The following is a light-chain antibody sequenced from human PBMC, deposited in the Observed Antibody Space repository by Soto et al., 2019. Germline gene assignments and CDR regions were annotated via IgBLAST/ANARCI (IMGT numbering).Light chain of an antibody. CDR2: SHN. CDR3: AAWDDSLSGVV. CDR1: SSDVGAYIF. Sequence: QSALTQPPSASGSPGQSVTISCTGTSSDVGAYIFVSWYQQHPGKAPKLLMYSHNHRPSGVPDRFSGSTSGTSASLAISGLRSEDEADYYCAAWDDSLSGVVFGGGTKLTVL. J-gene: IGLJ2*01. V-gene: IGLV2-8*01.